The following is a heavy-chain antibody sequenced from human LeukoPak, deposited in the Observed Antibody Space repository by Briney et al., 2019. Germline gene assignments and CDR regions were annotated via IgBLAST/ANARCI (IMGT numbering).Heavy chain of an antibody. CDR2: INHSGST. J-gene: IGHJ4*02. V-gene: IGHV4-4*02. D-gene: IGHD4-17*01. CDR1: GGSISSSNW. Sequence: SGTLSLTCAVSGGSISSSNWWSWVRQPPGKGLEWIGEINHSGSTNYNPSLKSRVTISVDTSKNQFSLKLSSVTAADTAVYYCARRRYGAPLTSFDYWGQGTLVTVSS. CDR3: ARRRYGAPLTSFDY.